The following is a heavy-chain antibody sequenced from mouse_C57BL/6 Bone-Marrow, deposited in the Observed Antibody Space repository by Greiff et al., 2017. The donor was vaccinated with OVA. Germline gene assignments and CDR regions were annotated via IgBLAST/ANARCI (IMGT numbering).Heavy chain of an antibody. J-gene: IGHJ2*01. D-gene: IGHD4-1*01. Sequence: VQLQQPGAELVRPGSSVKLSCKASGYTFPSYWMDWVKQRPGQGLEWIGNIYPSDSETHYNQKFKDKATLTVDKSSSTAYMQLSSLTSEDSAVYYCARDWDGGYWGQGTTLTVSS. CDR2: IYPSDSET. CDR1: GYTFPSYW. CDR3: ARDWDGGY. V-gene: IGHV1-61*01.